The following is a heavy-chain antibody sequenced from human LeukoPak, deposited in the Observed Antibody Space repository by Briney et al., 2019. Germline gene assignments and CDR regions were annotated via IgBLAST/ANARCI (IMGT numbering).Heavy chain of an antibody. CDR3: AKEDVVVITIRYFQH. V-gene: IGHV3-30*18. D-gene: IGHD3-22*01. J-gene: IGHJ1*01. Sequence: PGGSLRLSCAVSGFTFSSYGMHWVRQAPGKGLEWVAVISYDGSNKYYADSVKGRFTISRDNSKNTLYLQMNSLRTEDTAIYYCAKEDVVVITIRYFQHWGQGTLVTVSS. CDR2: ISYDGSNK. CDR1: GFTFSSYG.